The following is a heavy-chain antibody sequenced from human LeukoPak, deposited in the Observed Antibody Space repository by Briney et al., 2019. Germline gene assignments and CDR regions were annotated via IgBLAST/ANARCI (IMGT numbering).Heavy chain of an antibody. V-gene: IGHV4-38-2*02. CDR1: GYSISSGFY. CDR2: MFHSGST. CDR3: ARDSGTYHTLNS. Sequence: SETLSLTCAVSGYSISSGFYWGWIRQTPGKGLEWIASMFHSGSTYYNPSLKTRVAISVDTSKNQFSLKLTSVTAADTAIYYCARDSGTYHTLNSWGQGTLVTVSS. D-gene: IGHD1-26*01. J-gene: IGHJ5*02.